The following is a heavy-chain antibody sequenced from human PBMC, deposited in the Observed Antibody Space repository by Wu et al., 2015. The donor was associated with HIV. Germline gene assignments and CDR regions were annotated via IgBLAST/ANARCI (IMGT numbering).Heavy chain of an antibody. CDR2: IDHSESA. CDR1: GTSVSSDYY. CDR3: ARGYCSGGTCHGFQL. J-gene: IGHJ5*02. Sequence: QVQLQESGPGLVKPSETLSLTCVVSGTSVSSDYYWGWIRQTPGKGLEWIGDIDHSESATYNPSLKSRVTISGDTSKKQFFLNLKSVTAADTAVYFCARGYCSGGTCHGFQLWGQGTLVIVSS. D-gene: IGHD2-15*01. V-gene: IGHV4-38-2*01.